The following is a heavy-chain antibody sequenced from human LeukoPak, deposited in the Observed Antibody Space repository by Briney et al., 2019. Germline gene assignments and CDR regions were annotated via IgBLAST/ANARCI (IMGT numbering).Heavy chain of an antibody. D-gene: IGHD3-9*01. CDR2: INPNSGGT. CDR3: ARDPDILTGLDY. J-gene: IGHJ4*02. CDR1: GYTFTSYA. V-gene: IGHV1-2*02. Sequence: ASVKVSCKASGYTFTSYAMNWVRQAPGQGLEWMGWINPNSGGTNYAQKFQGRVTMTRDTSISTAYMELSRLRSDDTAVYYCARDPDILTGLDYWGQGTLVTVSS.